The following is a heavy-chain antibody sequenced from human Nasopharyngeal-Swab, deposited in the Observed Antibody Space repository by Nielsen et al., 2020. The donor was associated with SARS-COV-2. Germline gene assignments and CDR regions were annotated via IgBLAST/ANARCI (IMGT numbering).Heavy chain of an antibody. D-gene: IGHD2-15*01. CDR1: GFTVRNFG. CDR2: LWYDGGST. J-gene: IGHJ4*02. V-gene: IGHV3-33*01. Sequence: GESLKISCAASGFTVRNFGMHWVRQAPGKGLEWVAKLWYDGGSTKYADSVKGRFTISRDNSRNTLYLQMTSLRVEDTALYYCTRDSRDCDADVCYWGGADYWGQGTLVTVSS. CDR3: TRDSRDCDADVCYWGGADY.